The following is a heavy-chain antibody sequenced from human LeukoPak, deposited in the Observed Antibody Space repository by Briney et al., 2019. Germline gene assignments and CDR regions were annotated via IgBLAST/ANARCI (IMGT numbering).Heavy chain of an antibody. D-gene: IGHD2-2*01. CDR3: ARDSVVPAASLDY. Sequence: SETLSLTCAVYGGSFSGYYWSWIRQPPGKGLEWIGEINHSGSTNYNPSLKSRVTISVDTSKNQFSLKLSSVTAADTAVYYCARDSVVPAASLDYWGQGTLVTVSS. V-gene: IGHV4-34*01. CDR2: INHSGST. CDR1: GGSFSGYY. J-gene: IGHJ4*02.